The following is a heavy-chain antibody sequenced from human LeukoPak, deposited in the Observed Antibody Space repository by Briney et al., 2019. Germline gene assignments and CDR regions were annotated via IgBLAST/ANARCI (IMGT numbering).Heavy chain of an antibody. Sequence: GGSLRLSCAASGFTFNNYAMNWVRQAPGKGLEWVSYISGSSSPIYYADSVKGRFTISRDNAKNSLYLQMNSLRAEDTAVYYCASRKGAAFDIWGQGTMVTVSS. CDR2: ISGSSSPI. J-gene: IGHJ3*02. CDR1: GFTFNNYA. V-gene: IGHV3-48*04. CDR3: ASRKGAAFDI.